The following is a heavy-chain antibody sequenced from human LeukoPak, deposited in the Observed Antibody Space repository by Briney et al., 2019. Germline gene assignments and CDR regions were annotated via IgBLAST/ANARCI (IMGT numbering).Heavy chain of an antibody. J-gene: IGHJ4*02. Sequence: GGSLRLSCAAPGFTFSSYAMSWVRQAPGKGLEWVSSISSSSSYIYYADSVKGRFTISRDNAKNSLYLQMNSLRAEDTAVYYCARGGDFWSGYYSDSAHYWGQGTLVTVSS. CDR3: ARGGDFWSGYYSDSAHY. V-gene: IGHV3-21*01. D-gene: IGHD3-3*01. CDR2: ISSSSSYI. CDR1: GFTFSSYA.